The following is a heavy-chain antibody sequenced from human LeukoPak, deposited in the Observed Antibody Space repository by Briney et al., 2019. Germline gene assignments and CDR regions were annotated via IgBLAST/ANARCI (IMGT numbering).Heavy chain of an antibody. CDR2: IYYSGST. J-gene: IGHJ4*02. CDR3: ALNVDTAMVYDY. D-gene: IGHD5-18*01. CDR1: GGSISSYY. Sequence: SETLSLTXTVSGGSISSYYWSWIRQPPGRGLEWIGYIYYSGSTNYNPSLKSRVTISVDTSKNQFSLKLSSVTAADTAVYYCALNVDTAMVYDYWGPGTLVTVSS. V-gene: IGHV4-59*01.